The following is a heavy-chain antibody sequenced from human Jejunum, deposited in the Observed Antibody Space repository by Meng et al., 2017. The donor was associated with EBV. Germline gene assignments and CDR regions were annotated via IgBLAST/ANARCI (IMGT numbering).Heavy chain of an antibody. CDR2: LYFSGST. CDR1: GGSISSSDYY. CDR3: ARRGSSSGWYSYDY. V-gene: IGHV4-39*01. D-gene: IGHD6-19*01. J-gene: IGHJ4*02. Sequence: QLQLQCPGPGRVKPPGTLSLPCTVFGGSISSSDYYWSWIRQPPGKGLELIGSLYFSGSTYSNPSLNSRVTISADTSNNQFSLKLSSVTAADTAVYYCARRGSSSGWYSYDYWGQGTLVTVSS.